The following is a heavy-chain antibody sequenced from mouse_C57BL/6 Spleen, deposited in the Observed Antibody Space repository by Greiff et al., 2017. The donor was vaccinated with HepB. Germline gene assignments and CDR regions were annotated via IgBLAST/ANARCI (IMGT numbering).Heavy chain of an antibody. Sequence: VQLQPSGAELVKPGASVKMSCKASGYTFTSSWITWVKQRPGQGLEWIGDIYPGSGSTNYNEKFKSKATLTVDTSSSTAYMQLSSLTSEDSAVYYCARSRQLRLRGAMDYWGQGTSVTVSS. V-gene: IGHV1-55*01. D-gene: IGHD3-2*02. CDR1: GYTFTSSW. J-gene: IGHJ4*01. CDR2: IYPGSGST. CDR3: ARSRQLRLRGAMDY.